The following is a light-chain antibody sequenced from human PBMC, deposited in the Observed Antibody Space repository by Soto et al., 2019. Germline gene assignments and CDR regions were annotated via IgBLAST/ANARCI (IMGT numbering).Light chain of an antibody. V-gene: IGKV3-15*01. Sequence: EIVMTQSPATLSVAPGERATLSCRASQSVSSNLAWYQQKPGQAPRLLMYGASTRATGIPTRFSGSGSGTEFTLTISSLQSEDFAVYYCQQYYNWPRTFGQGTKVEIK. J-gene: IGKJ1*01. CDR2: GAS. CDR1: QSVSSN. CDR3: QQYYNWPRT.